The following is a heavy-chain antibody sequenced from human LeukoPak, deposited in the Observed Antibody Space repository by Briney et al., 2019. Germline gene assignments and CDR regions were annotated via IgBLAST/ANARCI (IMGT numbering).Heavy chain of an antibody. V-gene: IGHV3-33*08. CDR3: ARDPVAYCSSTSCSKGYGMDV. D-gene: IGHD2-2*01. CDR1: GFTFSSYG. Sequence: GGSLRLSCAASGFTFSSYGMHWVRQAPGKGLEWVAVIWYDGSNKYYADSVKGRFTISRDNSKNTLYLQMNSLRAEDTAVYYCARDPVAYCSSTSCSKGYGMDVWGQGTTVTVSS. J-gene: IGHJ6*02. CDR2: IWYDGSNK.